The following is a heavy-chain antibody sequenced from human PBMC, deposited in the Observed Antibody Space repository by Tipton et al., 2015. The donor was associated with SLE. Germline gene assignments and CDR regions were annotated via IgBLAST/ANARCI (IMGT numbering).Heavy chain of an antibody. CDR3: ARDHDGDLDY. Sequence: TLSLTCTVSGGSISSYYWTWIRQPPGKGLEWIGEINHSGSTNYNPSLKSRVTISVDTSKNQFSLKLSSVTAADTAVYYCARDHDGDLDYWGQGTLVTVSS. D-gene: IGHD4-17*01. J-gene: IGHJ4*02. CDR1: GGSISSYY. V-gene: IGHV4-59*01. CDR2: INHSGST.